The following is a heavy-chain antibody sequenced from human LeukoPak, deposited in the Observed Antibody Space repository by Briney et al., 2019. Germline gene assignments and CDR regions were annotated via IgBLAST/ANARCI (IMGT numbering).Heavy chain of an antibody. Sequence: SETLSLTCAVYGGSFGGYYWSWIRQPPGKGLEWIGEINHSGSTNYNPSLKSRVTISVDTSKNQFSLKLSSVTAADTAVYYCARVGVRGYGSGSYFGYWGQGTLVTVSS. V-gene: IGHV4-34*01. CDR2: INHSGST. J-gene: IGHJ4*02. CDR3: ARVGVRGYGSGSYFGY. D-gene: IGHD3-10*01. CDR1: GGSFGGYY.